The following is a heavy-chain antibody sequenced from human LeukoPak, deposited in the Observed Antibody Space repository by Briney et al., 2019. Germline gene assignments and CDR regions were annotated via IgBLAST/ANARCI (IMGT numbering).Heavy chain of an antibody. CDR1: GFTFSSYS. CDR2: ISSSSSYI. D-gene: IGHD5-12*01. V-gene: IGHV3-21*01. CDR3: ARGPSGYHNT. J-gene: IGHJ4*02. Sequence: GGSLRLSCAASGFTFSSYSMNWVRQAPGKGLQWVSSISSSSSYIYYADSVKGRLTISRENAKNSLYLQMNSLRAEDTAVYYCARGPSGYHNTGGQGTLVTVSS.